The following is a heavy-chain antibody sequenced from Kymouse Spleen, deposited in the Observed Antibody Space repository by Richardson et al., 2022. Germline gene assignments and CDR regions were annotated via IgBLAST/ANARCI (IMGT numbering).Heavy chain of an antibody. V-gene: IGHV4-59*01. CDR2: IYYSGST. CDR3: ARQIAAAGVFDY. J-gene: IGHJ4*02. D-gene: IGHD6-13*01. CDR1: GGSISSYY. Sequence: QVQLQESGPGLVKPSETLSLTCTVSGGSISSYYWSWIRQPPGKGLEWIGYIYYSGSTNYNPSLKSRVTISVDTSKNQFSLKLSSVTAADTAVYYCARQIAAAGVFDYWGQGTLVTVSS.